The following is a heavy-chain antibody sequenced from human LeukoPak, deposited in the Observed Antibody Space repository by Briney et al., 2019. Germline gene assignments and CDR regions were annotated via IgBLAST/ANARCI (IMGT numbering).Heavy chain of an antibody. V-gene: IGHV1-18*01. CDR3: ARAVGYSGYDREGLYFDY. CDR2: ISAYNGNT. CDR1: GYTFTSYG. D-gene: IGHD5-12*01. Sequence: ASVKVSCKASGYTFTSYGISWVRQAPGQGLEWMGWISAYNGNTNYAQKLQGSVTMTTDTSTSTAYMELRSLRSDDTAVYYCARAVGYSGYDREGLYFDYWGQGTLVTVSS. J-gene: IGHJ4*02.